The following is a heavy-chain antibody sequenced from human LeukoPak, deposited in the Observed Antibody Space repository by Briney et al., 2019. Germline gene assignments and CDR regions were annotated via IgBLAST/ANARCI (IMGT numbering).Heavy chain of an antibody. Sequence: SQTLSLTCAISGDSVSSNSAAWNWIRQSPSRGLEWLGRTYYRSKWYNDYAVSVKSRITINPDTSKNQFSLQLNSVTPEDTAVYYCARLAAAGTRRNYYYMDVWGKGTTVTISS. V-gene: IGHV6-1*01. CDR1: GDSVSSNSAA. D-gene: IGHD6-13*01. J-gene: IGHJ6*03. CDR3: ARLAAAGTRRNYYYMDV. CDR2: TYYRSKWYN.